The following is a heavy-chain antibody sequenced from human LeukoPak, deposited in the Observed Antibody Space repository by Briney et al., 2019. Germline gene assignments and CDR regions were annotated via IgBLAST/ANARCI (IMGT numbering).Heavy chain of an antibody. CDR2: IYYSGST. CDR1: GGSISSSSYY. V-gene: IGHV4-39*01. D-gene: IGHD2-21*02. J-gene: IGHJ4*02. CDR3: ARNAWMVTAIPFDY. Sequence: SETLSLTCTVSGGSISSSSYYWGWIRQPPGKGLEWIGSIYYSGSTYYNPSLKSRVTISVDTSKNQFSLKLSSVTAADTAVYYCARNAWMVTAIPFDYWGQGTLVTVSS.